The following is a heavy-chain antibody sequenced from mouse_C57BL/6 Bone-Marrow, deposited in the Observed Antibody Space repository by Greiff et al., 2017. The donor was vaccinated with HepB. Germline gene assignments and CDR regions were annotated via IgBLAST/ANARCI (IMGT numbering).Heavy chain of an antibody. CDR3: ASGGPYSNYDFDY. J-gene: IGHJ2*01. V-gene: IGHV1-75*01. Sequence: VQLVESGPELVKPGASVKISCKASGYTFTDYYINWVKQRPGQGLEWIGWIFPGSGSTYYNEKFKGKATLTVDKSSSTAYMLLSSLTSEDSAVYFCASGGPYSNYDFDYWGQGTTLTVSS. CDR1: GYTFTDYY. D-gene: IGHD2-5*01. CDR2: IFPGSGST.